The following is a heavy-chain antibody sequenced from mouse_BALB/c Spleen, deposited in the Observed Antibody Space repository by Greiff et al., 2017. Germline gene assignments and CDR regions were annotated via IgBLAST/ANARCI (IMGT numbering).Heavy chain of an antibody. Sequence: LQQPGSELVRPGASVKLSCKASGYTFTSYWMHWVKQRPGQGLEWIGNIYPGSGSTNYDEKFKSKATLTVDTSSSTAYMQLSSLTSEDSAVYYCTRSLRATVAPFDYWGQGTTLTVSS. J-gene: IGHJ2*01. CDR1: GYTFTSYW. V-gene: IGHV1S22*01. D-gene: IGHD1-1*01. CDR2: IYPGSGST. CDR3: TRSLRATVAPFDY.